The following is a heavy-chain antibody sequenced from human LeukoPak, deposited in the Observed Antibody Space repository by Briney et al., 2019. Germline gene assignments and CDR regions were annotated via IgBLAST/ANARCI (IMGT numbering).Heavy chain of an antibody. D-gene: IGHD5-18*01. J-gene: IGHJ6*02. Sequence: SETLSLTCAVYGGSFSGYYWSWIRQPPGKGLEGIGEINHSGSTNYNPAPKSRVTISVETSKNQFSLKLSSVTAADTAVYYCAQARGYSYGRYRSYGMDVWGQGTTVTVSS. V-gene: IGHV4-34*01. CDR1: GGSFSGYY. CDR2: INHSGST. CDR3: AQARGYSYGRYRSYGMDV.